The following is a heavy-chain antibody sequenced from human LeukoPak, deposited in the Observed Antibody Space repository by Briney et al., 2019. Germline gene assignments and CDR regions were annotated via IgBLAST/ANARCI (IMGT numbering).Heavy chain of an antibody. J-gene: IGHJ4*02. Sequence: GGSLRLSCAASGFTFSSYWMSWVRQAQGKGLEWVANIKQDGSEKYYVDSVKGRFTISRDNAKNSLYLQMNSLRAEDTAVYYCARDEMDYDSSYFDYWGQGTLVTVSS. CDR3: ARDEMDYDSSYFDY. V-gene: IGHV3-7*01. CDR2: IKQDGSEK. D-gene: IGHD3-22*01. CDR1: GFTFSSYW.